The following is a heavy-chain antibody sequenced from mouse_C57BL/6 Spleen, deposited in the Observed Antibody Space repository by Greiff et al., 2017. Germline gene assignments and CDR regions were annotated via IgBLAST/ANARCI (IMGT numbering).Heavy chain of an antibody. CDR1: GFNIKNAS. J-gene: IGHJ1*03. CDR3: AVSPYCGSGNWYIDV. D-gene: IGHD1-1*01. Sequence: EVQLQQSVAELVRPGASVKLSCTASGFNIKNASMHWVKQRPEQGLEWLGRIDPASGNTKYAPKFQGQATITADTSSNTAYLQLSILTSDNTTIYYCAVSPYCGSGNWYIDVWGTGTSVTVSS. V-gene: IGHV14-3*01. CDR2: IDPASGNT.